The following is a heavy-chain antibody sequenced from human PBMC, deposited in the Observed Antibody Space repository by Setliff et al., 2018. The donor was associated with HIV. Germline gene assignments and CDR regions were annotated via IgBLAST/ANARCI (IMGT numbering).Heavy chain of an antibody. J-gene: IGHJ3*02. D-gene: IGHD3-22*01. CDR1: GGTFSSYA. CDR2: IIPILGIK. CDR3: ARGATYYYDSSGYYSLLADAFDI. V-gene: IGHV1-69*10. Sequence: SVKVSCRASGGTFSSYAISWVRQAPGQGLEWMGGIIPILGIKKYAQKFQGRVTITADKSTSTAYTELSSLRSEDTAVYYCARGATYYYDSSGYYSLLADAFDIWGQGTMVTVSS.